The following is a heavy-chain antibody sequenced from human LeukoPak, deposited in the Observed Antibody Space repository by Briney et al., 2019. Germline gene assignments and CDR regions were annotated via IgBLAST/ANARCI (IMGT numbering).Heavy chain of an antibody. V-gene: IGHV3-15*01. CDR3: TTWIGEFDAFDI. D-gene: IGHD3-10*01. CDR2: IKSKTDGGTT. CDR1: GFTFSNAW. J-gene: IGHJ3*02. Sequence: NPGGSLRLSCAASGFTFSNAWMSWVRQTPRKGLEWVGRIKSKTDGGTTDYAAPVKGRFTISRDDSKNTLYLQMNSLKTEDTAVYYCTTWIGEFDAFDIWGQGTMVTVSS.